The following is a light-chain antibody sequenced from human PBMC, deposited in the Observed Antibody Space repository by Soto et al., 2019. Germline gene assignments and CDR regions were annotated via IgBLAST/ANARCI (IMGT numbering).Light chain of an antibody. CDR1: QSVSSNY. V-gene: IGKV3-20*01. CDR2: GVS. Sequence: EMMLTQSPGTLSLSPGERATLSCRASQSVSSNYLAWYQQKPGQAPRLLIYGVSSRATGIPDRFSGSGSGTDFTLSISRLEPEDFAVYYCQQYGSTPLFSFGPGTKVDIK. J-gene: IGKJ3*01. CDR3: QQYGSTPLFS.